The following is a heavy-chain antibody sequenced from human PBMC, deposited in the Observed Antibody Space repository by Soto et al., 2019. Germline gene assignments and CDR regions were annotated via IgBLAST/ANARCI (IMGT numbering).Heavy chain of an antibody. V-gene: IGHV3-30-3*01. CDR3: ARDYYDSSGYLDY. CDR2: ISYDGSNK. Sequence: GGSLRLSCAASGFTFSSYAMHWVRQAPGKGLEWVAVISYDGSNKYYADSVKGRFTISRDNSKNTLYLQMNSLRAEDTAVYYCARDYYDSSGYLDYWAQGTLVPVSS. D-gene: IGHD3-22*01. CDR1: GFTFSSYA. J-gene: IGHJ4*02.